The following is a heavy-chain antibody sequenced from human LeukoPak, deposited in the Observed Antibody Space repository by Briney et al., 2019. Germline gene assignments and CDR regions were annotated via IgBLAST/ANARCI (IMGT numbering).Heavy chain of an antibody. V-gene: IGHV4-30-4*08. D-gene: IGHD6-13*01. CDR1: GGSISSGDYY. J-gene: IGHJ4*02. Sequence: SETLFLTCTVSGGSISSGDYYWSWIRQPPGKGLEWIGYIYYSGSTYYNPSLKSRVTISVDTSKNQFSLKLSSVTAADTAVYYCASVTGYSSSWYSVDYWGQGTLVTVSS. CDR2: IYYSGST. CDR3: ASVTGYSSSWYSVDY.